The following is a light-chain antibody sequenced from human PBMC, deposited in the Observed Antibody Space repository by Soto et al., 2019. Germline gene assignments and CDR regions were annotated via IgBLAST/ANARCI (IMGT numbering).Light chain of an antibody. Sequence: QSVLTQPPSVSAAPGQKVTISCSGSSSNIGNNYVSWYQQLPGTPPKVLIYDNNKRPSGIPDRFSGSKSGTSATLGITGLQTGDEADYYCGTWHSTLSTWVFGGGTKLTVL. V-gene: IGLV1-51*01. CDR2: DNN. CDR3: GTWHSTLSTWV. CDR1: SSNIGNNY. J-gene: IGLJ3*02.